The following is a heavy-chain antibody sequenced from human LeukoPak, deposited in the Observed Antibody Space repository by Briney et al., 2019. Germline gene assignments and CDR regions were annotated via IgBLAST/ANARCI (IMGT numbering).Heavy chain of an antibody. V-gene: IGHV3-30*14. CDR1: GFTFSRYT. D-gene: IGHD3-10*02. CDR2: ISYDGSNE. CDR3: ASGALFGEFLGAFDI. J-gene: IGHJ3*02. Sequence: PGRSLRLSCAASGFTFSRYTMHWVRQAPGKGLEWVAVISYDGSNEYYADSVKGRFTISRDNSKNTLYFQMNSLRAEDSAVYYCASGALFGEFLGAFDIWGQGTMVTVSS.